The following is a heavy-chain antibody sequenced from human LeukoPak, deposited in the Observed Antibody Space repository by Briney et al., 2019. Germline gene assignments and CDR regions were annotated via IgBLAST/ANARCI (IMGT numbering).Heavy chain of an antibody. CDR3: AKEYSGSYLGSDAFDI. J-gene: IGHJ3*02. D-gene: IGHD1-26*01. CDR2: IHWNSGSI. V-gene: IGHV3-9*01. CDR1: GFPYDDWV. Sequence: GGSLSLSCAAPGFPYDDWVMQGVRQAPAKGREWDSGIHWNSGSIGYAHSVKGRFTISRDNAKNSLYLQMNSLRAEDTALYYCAKEYSGSYLGSDAFDIWGQGTMVTVSS.